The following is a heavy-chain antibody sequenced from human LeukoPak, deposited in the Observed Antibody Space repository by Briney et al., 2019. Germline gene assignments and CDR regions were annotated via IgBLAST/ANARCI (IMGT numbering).Heavy chain of an antibody. Sequence: ASVKVSCKASGYTFTSYGISWVRQAPGQGLEWMGWISAYNGNTNYAQKLQGRVTMTTDTSTSTAYMELRSLRSDDTAVYYCARDRPNYDILTGYYFYIDYWGQGTLVTVSS. V-gene: IGHV1-18*01. CDR2: ISAYNGNT. J-gene: IGHJ4*02. CDR1: GYTFTSYG. D-gene: IGHD3-9*01. CDR3: ARDRPNYDILTGYYFYIDY.